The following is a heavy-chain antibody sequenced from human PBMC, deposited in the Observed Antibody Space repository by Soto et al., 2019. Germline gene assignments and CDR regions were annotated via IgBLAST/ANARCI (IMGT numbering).Heavy chain of an antibody. CDR2: INRDGTFT. V-gene: IGHV3-74*01. CDR1: GFTLSDWW. J-gene: IGHJ4*01. D-gene: IGHD6-13*01. Sequence: QPGGSLRLSCAASGFTLSDWWMHWVRQAPGKGLEWVSRINRDGTFTNYADSVKGRFTISRDNAKNTVHLQLNSLRAEDTATYFCAKDRHDAAADYWGQGTLVTVSS. CDR3: AKDRHDAAADY.